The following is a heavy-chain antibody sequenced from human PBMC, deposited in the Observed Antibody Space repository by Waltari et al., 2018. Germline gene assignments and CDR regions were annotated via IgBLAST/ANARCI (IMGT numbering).Heavy chain of an antibody. CDR1: GFTFSSYA. Sequence: EVQLLESGGGLVQPGGSLRLSCAASGFTFSSYAMSWVRQAPGKGLEWVSAISGSGGSTYYADSVKGRFTISRDNAKNTLYLQMNSLRAEDTAVYYCAKVGSSPTGYFDYWGQGTLVTVSS. V-gene: IGHV3-23*01. J-gene: IGHJ4*02. CDR3: AKVGSSPTGYFDY. D-gene: IGHD6-19*01. CDR2: ISGSGGST.